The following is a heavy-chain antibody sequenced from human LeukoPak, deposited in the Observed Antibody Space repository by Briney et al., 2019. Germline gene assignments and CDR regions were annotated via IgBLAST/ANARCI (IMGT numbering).Heavy chain of an antibody. D-gene: IGHD3-3*01. J-gene: IGHJ6*03. CDR3: ARQFGSGYWYYYYMDV. Sequence: SETLSLTCTVSGGSISSSSYYWGWIRQPPGKGLEWIGSIYYSGSTYYNPSLKSRVTISVDTSQNQFSLKLSSVTAADTAVYYCARQFGSGYWYYYYMDVWGKGTTVTVSS. CDR2: IYYSGST. V-gene: IGHV4-39*01. CDR1: GGSISSSSYY.